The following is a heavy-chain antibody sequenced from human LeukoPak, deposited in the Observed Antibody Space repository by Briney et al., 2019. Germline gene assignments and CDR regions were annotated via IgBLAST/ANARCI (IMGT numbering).Heavy chain of an antibody. CDR3: ARGYGSSWYGVDY. J-gene: IGHJ4*02. CDR2: IYHSGST. D-gene: IGHD6-13*01. Sequence: MSSETLSLTCTASGGSISSGGYYWSWIRQPPGKGLEWIGYIYHSGSTYYNPSLKSRVTISVDRSKNQFSLKLSSVTAADTAIYYCARGYGSSWYGVDYWGQGTLVTVSS. CDR1: GGSISSGGYY. V-gene: IGHV4-30-2*01.